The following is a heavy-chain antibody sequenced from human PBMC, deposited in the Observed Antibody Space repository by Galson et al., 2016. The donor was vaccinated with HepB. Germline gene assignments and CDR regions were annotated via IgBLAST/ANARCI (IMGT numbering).Heavy chain of an antibody. CDR3: ERGVGGVPSANYYNGPDV. CDR1: GFTFSSYW. V-gene: IGHV3-74*01. Sequence: SLRLSCAASGFTFSSYWMHWVRQAPGKGLVWVSRINDDGTVTTYADSVKGRFTISRDNSKNTLFLQMNNLTAEDTAVYYCERGVGGVPSANYYNGPDVWGQGTTVTVSS. CDR2: INDDGTVT. D-gene: IGHD2-2*01. J-gene: IGHJ6*02.